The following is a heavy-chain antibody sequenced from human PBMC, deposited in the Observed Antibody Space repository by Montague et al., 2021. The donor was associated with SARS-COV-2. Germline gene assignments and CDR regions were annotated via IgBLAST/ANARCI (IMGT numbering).Heavy chain of an antibody. Sequence: KPSLTSRVTMSVDTSKNQFSLKVNSVTAADTAVYYCARHYSATLPAVYWGQGTLFTVSS. CDR3: ARHYSATLPAVY. J-gene: IGHJ4*02. D-gene: IGHD2-15*01. V-gene: IGHV4-59*08.